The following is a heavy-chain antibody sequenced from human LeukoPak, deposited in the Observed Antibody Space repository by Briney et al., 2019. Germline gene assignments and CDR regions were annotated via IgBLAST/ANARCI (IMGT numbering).Heavy chain of an antibody. CDR2: ISGSGGST. CDR1: GFTFSSYT. J-gene: IGHJ4*02. V-gene: IGHV3-23*01. CDR3: ARDSVRGPFDY. D-gene: IGHD3-10*01. Sequence: GGSLRLSCAASGFTFSSYTMSWVRQAPGKGLEWVSAISGSGGSTYYADSVKGRFTISRDNSKNTLYLQMNSLRAEDTAVYYCARDSVRGPFDYWGQGTLVTVSS.